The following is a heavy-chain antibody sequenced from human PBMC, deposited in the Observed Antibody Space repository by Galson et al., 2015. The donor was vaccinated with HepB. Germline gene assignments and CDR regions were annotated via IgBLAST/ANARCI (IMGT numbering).Heavy chain of an antibody. J-gene: IGHJ5*02. Sequence: SVKVSCKASGYTFTSYDINWVRQATGQGLEWMGWMNPNSGNTGYAQKFQGRVTMTRNTSISTAYMELSSLRSEDTAVYYCARVCGSGWYRVRGYWFDPWGQGTLVTVSS. D-gene: IGHD6-19*01. CDR1: GYTFTSYD. CDR3: ARVCGSGWYRVRGYWFDP. V-gene: IGHV1-8*01. CDR2: MNPNSGNT.